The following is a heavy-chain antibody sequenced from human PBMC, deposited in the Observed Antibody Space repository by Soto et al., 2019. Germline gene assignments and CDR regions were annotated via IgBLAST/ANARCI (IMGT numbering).Heavy chain of an antibody. CDR1: GYSFTSYW. CDR3: ARLRGIAAAGSEGMDV. Sequence: GESLKISCKGSGYSFTSYWIGWVRQMPGKGLEWMGIIYPGDSDTRYSPSFQGQVTISADKSISTAYLQWSSLKASDTAMYYCARLRGIAAAGSEGMDVWGQGTTVTISS. D-gene: IGHD6-13*01. J-gene: IGHJ6*02. CDR2: IYPGDSDT. V-gene: IGHV5-51*01.